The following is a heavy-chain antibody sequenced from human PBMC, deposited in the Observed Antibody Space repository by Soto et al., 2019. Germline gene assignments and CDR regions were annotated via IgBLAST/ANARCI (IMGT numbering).Heavy chain of an antibody. J-gene: IGHJ4*02. CDR1: GGSISSSSYY. D-gene: IGHD3-10*01. V-gene: IGHV4-39*01. CDR2: IYYSGST. Sequence: QLQLQESGPGLVKPSETLSLTCTVSGGSISSSSYYWGWIRQPPGKGLVWIATIYYSGSTYYNPSLRSLVTISVDTSKNQFSLKLSSVTAADTAVYYCARRASGSYSDYWGQGTLVTVSS. CDR3: ARRASGSYSDY.